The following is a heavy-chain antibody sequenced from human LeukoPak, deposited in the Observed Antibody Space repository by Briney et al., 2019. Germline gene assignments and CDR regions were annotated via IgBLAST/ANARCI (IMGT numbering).Heavy chain of an antibody. Sequence: GGSLRLSCAASGFTFSSYSMNWVRQTPGKGLEWVSSISSTGSYIYYADSVKGRFTISRGNAKNSLYLQINSLRTEDTAVYYCARDHYYDSSGTRGMDVWGQGTTVTVSS. V-gene: IGHV3-21*01. J-gene: IGHJ6*02. CDR2: ISSTGSYI. CDR1: GFTFSSYS. D-gene: IGHD3-22*01. CDR3: ARDHYYDSSGTRGMDV.